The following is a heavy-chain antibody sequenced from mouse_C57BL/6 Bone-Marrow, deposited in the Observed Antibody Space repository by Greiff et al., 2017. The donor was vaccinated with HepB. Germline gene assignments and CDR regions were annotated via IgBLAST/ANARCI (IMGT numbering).Heavy chain of an antibody. V-gene: IGHV12-3*01. CDR3: AGVNYYGIMDY. Sequence: VQLVESGPGLVKPSQSLFLTCSITGFPITSGYYWIWIRQSPGKPLEWMGYITHSGETFYNPSLQSPISITRETSKNQFFLQLNSVTTEDTAMYYCAGVNYYGIMDYWGQGTSVTVSS. CDR1: GFPITSGYY. CDR2: ITHSGET. J-gene: IGHJ4*01. D-gene: IGHD1-1*01.